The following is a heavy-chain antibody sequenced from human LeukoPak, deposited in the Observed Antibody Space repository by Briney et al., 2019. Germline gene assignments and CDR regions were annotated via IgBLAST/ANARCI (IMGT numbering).Heavy chain of an antibody. Sequence: ASVKVSCKASGYTFTGHYMHWVRQAPGQGLEWMGWINPNSGGTNYAQKFQGWVTMTRDTSISTAYMELSRLRSDDTAVYYCARASLAVPHLFDYWGQGTLVTVSS. CDR3: ARASLAVPHLFDY. V-gene: IGHV1-2*04. D-gene: IGHD6-19*01. J-gene: IGHJ4*02. CDR1: GYTFTGHY. CDR2: INPNSGGT.